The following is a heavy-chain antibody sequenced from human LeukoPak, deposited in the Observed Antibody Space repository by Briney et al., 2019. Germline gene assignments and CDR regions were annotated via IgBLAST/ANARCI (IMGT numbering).Heavy chain of an antibody. CDR1: GFTFSSYG. Sequence: GRSLRLSCAASGFTFSSYGMHWVRQAPGKGLEWVAVISYDGSNKYYADSVEGRFTISRDNSKNTLYLQMNSLRAEDTAVYYCAKTLDIVVVVAPIDDYWGQGTLVTVSS. CDR3: AKTLDIVVVVAPIDDY. CDR2: ISYDGSNK. J-gene: IGHJ4*02. V-gene: IGHV3-30*18. D-gene: IGHD2-15*01.